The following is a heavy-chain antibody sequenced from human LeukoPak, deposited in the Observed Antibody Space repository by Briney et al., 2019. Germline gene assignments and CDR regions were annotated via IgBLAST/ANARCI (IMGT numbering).Heavy chain of an antibody. CDR1: GGTFSSYA. V-gene: IGHV1-69*13. Sequence: SVKVSCKASGGTFSSYAISWVRQAPGQGLEWMGGIIPIFGTANYAQKFQGRVTITADESTSTAYMELSSLRSEDTAVYYCARALTDPWAMIVAFDYWGQGTLATVSS. D-gene: IGHD3-22*01. J-gene: IGHJ4*02. CDR3: ARALTDPWAMIVAFDY. CDR2: IIPIFGTA.